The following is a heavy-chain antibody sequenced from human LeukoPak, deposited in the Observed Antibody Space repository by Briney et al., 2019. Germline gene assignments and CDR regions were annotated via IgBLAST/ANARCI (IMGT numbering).Heavy chain of an antibody. V-gene: IGHV4-59*08. J-gene: IGHJ4*02. D-gene: IGHD3-22*01. CDR1: GGSISSYY. CDR3: ARAYYSDSNAPYYFDY. Sequence: SETLSLTCTVSGGSISSYYWSWIRQPPGKGLEWIGYIYYSGSTNYNPSLKSRVTISVDTSTNEFFLKLTSVTAADTAVYYCARAYYSDSNAPYYFDYWGEGTLVTVSS. CDR2: IYYSGST.